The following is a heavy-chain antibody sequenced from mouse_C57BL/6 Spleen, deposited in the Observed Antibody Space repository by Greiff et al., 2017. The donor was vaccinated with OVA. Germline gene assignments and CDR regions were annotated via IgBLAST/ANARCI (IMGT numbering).Heavy chain of an antibody. CDR1: GFNIKDYY. CDR2: IDPEDGET. CDR3: AGGGTGTHFDY. Sequence: VQLQQSGAELVKPGASVKLSCTASGFNIKDYYMHWVKQRTEQGLEWIGRIDPEDGETNYAQKFQGKATITADTSSNTAYLQLSSLTSEDTAVYYCAGGGTGTHFDYWGQGTTLTVSS. D-gene: IGHD4-1*01. V-gene: IGHV14-2*01. J-gene: IGHJ2*01.